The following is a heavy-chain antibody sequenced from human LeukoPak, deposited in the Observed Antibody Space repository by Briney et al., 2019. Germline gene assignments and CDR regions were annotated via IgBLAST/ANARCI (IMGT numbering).Heavy chain of an antibody. CDR2: ISYAGSNK. D-gene: IGHD3-16*01. CDR3: ARGGGLDV. Sequence: GGSLRLSCAASGFTFSNYAMHWVRQAPGKGLEWVAVISYAGSNKYYADSVKGRFTISRDNSKNTLYLQMSNLRAEDTAVYFCARGGGLDVWGQGATVTVSS. J-gene: IGHJ6*02. V-gene: IGHV3-30*04. CDR1: GFTFSNYA.